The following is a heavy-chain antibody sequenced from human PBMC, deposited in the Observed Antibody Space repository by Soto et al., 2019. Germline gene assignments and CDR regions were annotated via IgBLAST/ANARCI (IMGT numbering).Heavy chain of an antibody. CDR3: ARGLGLGDC. V-gene: IGHV1-46*01. CDR2: INPNGGST. D-gene: IGHD3-9*01. CDR1: GYTFSSYY. J-gene: IGHJ4*02. Sequence: QVQLVQSGAEVKKPGASVKVSCKASGYTFSSYYIHWVRQAPGQGLEWIGIINPNGGSTNYAQNFKCSLSVTRDTSTATVYMALSALTSDDTAMYYCARGLGLGDCWGQGTLVTVSS.